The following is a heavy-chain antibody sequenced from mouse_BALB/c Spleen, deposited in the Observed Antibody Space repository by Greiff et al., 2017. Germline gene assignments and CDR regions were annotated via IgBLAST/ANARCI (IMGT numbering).Heavy chain of an antibody. CDR1: GFSLSTSGMG. Sequence: QVTLKESGPGILQPSQTLSLTCSFSGFSLSTSGMGVSWIRQPSGKGLEWLAHIYWDDDKRYNPSLKSRLTISKDTSSNQVFLKITSVDTADTATYYCARSRRQYYFDYWGQGTTLTVSS. CDR3: ARSRRQYYFDY. V-gene: IGHV8-12*01. J-gene: IGHJ2*01. CDR2: IYWDDDK.